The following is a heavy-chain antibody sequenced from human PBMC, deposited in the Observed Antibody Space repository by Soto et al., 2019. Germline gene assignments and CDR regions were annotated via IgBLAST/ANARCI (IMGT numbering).Heavy chain of an antibody. CDR3: ARDRGGWYFYGMDV. J-gene: IGHJ6*02. D-gene: IGHD2-15*01. V-gene: IGHV3-33*01. CDR1: GFIFSSYG. CDR2: IWYDGSNK. Sequence: QVQLVESGGGVVQPGRSLRVSCAASGFIFSSYGMHWVRQAPGKGLEWVAVIWYDGSNKYHADSVKGRFTISRDNSKNTVHLQMNSLRAEDTAVYYCARDRGGWYFYGMDVWGHGTMVTVSS.